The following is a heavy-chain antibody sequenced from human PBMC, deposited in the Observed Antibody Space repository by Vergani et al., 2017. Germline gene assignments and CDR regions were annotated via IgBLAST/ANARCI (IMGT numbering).Heavy chain of an antibody. Sequence: QVQLVQSGAEVKKPGASVKVSCKASGYTFTSYYMHWVRQAPXQGLEWMGIINPSGGSTSYAQKFQGRVTMTRDTSTSTVYMGLSSLRSEDTAVYYCARAFWSTYYYDSSGPVDYWGQGTLVTVSS. D-gene: IGHD3-22*01. J-gene: IGHJ4*02. V-gene: IGHV1-46*01. CDR1: GYTFTSYY. CDR2: INPSGGST. CDR3: ARAFWSTYYYDSSGPVDY.